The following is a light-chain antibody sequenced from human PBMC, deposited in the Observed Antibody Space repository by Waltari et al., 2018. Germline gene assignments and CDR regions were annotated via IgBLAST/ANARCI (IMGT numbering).Light chain of an antibody. V-gene: IGLV2-11*01. CDR2: DVS. Sequence: QSALTQPRSVSGSPGQSVTLSCTGTSRDVGGYNYVSWYQQHPGKAPKLMIYDVSKRPSGVPDRFSASKSGNTASLSISGLQAQEDEADYYCCSYVGLGTYVFGTGTKVTV. J-gene: IGLJ1*01. CDR1: SRDVGGYNY. CDR3: CSYVGLGTYV.